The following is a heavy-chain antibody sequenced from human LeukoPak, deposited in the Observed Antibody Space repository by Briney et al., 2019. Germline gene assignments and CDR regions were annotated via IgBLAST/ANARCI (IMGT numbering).Heavy chain of an antibody. CDR3: ARGEAAAGLHYYYYGMDV. J-gene: IGHJ6*02. Sequence: SETLSLTCTVSGGSISSGGYYWSWIRQHPGKGLEWIGYIYYSGSTNYNPSLKSRVTISVDTSKNQFSLKLSSVTAADTAVYYCARGEAAAGLHYYYYGMDVWGQGTTVTVSS. CDR2: IYYSGST. V-gene: IGHV4-61*08. CDR1: GGSISSGGYY. D-gene: IGHD6-13*01.